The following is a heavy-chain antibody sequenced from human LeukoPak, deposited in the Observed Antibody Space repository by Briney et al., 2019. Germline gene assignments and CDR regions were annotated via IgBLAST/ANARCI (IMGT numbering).Heavy chain of an antibody. V-gene: IGHV1-2*02. D-gene: IGHD3-16*01. CDR3: AREAGGFMSGMDV. CDR1: GYTFTGFY. Sequence: RASVKVSCKTSGYTFTGFYMHWVRQAPGQGLEWMGWITPDRGGTNYAQKFQGKVTLTRDTSISTAYMELSSPRSDDAAVYYCAREAGGFMSGMDVWGKGTTVTVSS. CDR2: ITPDRGGT. J-gene: IGHJ6*03.